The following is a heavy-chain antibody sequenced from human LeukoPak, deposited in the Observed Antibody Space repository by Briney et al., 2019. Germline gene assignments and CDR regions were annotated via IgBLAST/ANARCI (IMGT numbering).Heavy chain of an antibody. CDR2: ISRGASRT. Sequence: PGGSLRLSCAASGFTFSNHWMHWVRQAPGKGLMWVSRISRGASRTDYADSVKGRFTISRDDAKNTLYLQVNSLRVEDTGVYFCAGGGSDTAMAHDYWGQGILVTVSS. CDR3: AGGGSDTAMAHDY. J-gene: IGHJ4*02. D-gene: IGHD5-18*01. V-gene: IGHV3-74*01. CDR1: GFTFSNHW.